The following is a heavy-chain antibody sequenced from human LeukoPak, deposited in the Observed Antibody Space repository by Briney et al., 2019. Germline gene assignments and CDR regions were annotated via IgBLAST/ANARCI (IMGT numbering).Heavy chain of an antibody. J-gene: IGHJ5*02. CDR1: GFTFNIYG. CDR2: IWYDGSKA. V-gene: IGHV3-33*06. D-gene: IGHD2-2*01. Sequence: GGSLRLSCAASGFTFNIYGMHWVRQAPGKGLEWVAVIWYDGSKAYYADSVKGRFSVSRDNSKNTLYLQMSSLRAEDTDMYYCAKSNVVVSGAISNWLDPWGQGTLVTVSS. CDR3: AKSNVVVSGAISNWLDP.